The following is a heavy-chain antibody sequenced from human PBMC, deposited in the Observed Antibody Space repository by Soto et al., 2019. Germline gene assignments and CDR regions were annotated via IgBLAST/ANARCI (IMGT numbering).Heavy chain of an antibody. V-gene: IGHV1-2*04. CDR3: ARGNVTIFGGWNYYYYYGMDV. Sequence: GASVKVSCKASGYTFTGYYMHWVRQAPGQGLEWMGWINPNSGGTNYAQKFQGWVTMTRDTSISTAYMELSRLRSDDTAVYYCARGNVTIFGGWNYYYYYGMDVWGQGTTVTVSS. D-gene: IGHD3-3*01. J-gene: IGHJ6*02. CDR2: INPNSGGT. CDR1: GYTFTGYY.